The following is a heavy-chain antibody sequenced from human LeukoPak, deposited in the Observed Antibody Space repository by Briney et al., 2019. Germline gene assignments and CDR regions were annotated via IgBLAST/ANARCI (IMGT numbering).Heavy chain of an antibody. D-gene: IGHD6-13*01. CDR3: ARTYSSSDEFDY. Sequence: ASVKVSCKASGYTFTSYYIHWVRQAPGQGLEWMGIINPSGGSTTYAQKFQGRVAMTRDTSTSRVYMEVSSLRSEDTAVYYCARTYSSSDEFDYWGQGTWSPSPQ. J-gene: IGHJ4*02. CDR2: INPSGGST. CDR1: GYTFTSYY. V-gene: IGHV1-46*01.